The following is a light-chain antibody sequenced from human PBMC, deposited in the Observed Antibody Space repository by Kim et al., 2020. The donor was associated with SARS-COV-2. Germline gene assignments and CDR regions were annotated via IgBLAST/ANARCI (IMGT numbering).Light chain of an antibody. V-gene: IGLV1-47*01. CDR2: RHN. CDR1: GSNIGSNF. Sequence: GQGVTISCSGSGSNIGSNFVYWYQQLPGTAPKLLIYRHNQRPSGVPDRFSGSRSGSSASLAISGLRSEDEADYYCVAWDDSLTGWVFGGGTQLTVL. CDR3: VAWDDSLTGWV. J-gene: IGLJ3*02.